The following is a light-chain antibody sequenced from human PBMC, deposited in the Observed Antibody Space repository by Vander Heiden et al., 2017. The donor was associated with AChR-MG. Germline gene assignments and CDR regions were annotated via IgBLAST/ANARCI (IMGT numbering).Light chain of an antibody. V-gene: IGKV1-39*01. J-gene: IGKJ1*01. CDR2: GAS. CDR1: QTIYTY. Sequence: DIQMTQSPSSLSASVGDRVTITCRASQTIYTYLNWYQQRPGKAPKLLIYGASSLQSAVSSTFTGSGSGTDFTLTINSLHPADFTSYFCLRSAGTPWTFGQGTKVEIK. CDR3: LRSAGTPWT.